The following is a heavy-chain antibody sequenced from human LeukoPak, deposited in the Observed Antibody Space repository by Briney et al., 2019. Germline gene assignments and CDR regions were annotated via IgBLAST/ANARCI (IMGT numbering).Heavy chain of an antibody. CDR3: ARGSIVVVTAMMS. V-gene: IGHV4-4*02. Sequence: PSETLSLTCAVSGGSISSSNWWSWVRQPPGKGLEWIGEIYHSGSTNYNPSLKSRVTISVDKSKNQFSLKLSSVTAADTAVYYCARGSIVVVTAMMSWGQGTLVTVSS. D-gene: IGHD2-21*02. CDR2: IYHSGST. J-gene: IGHJ4*02. CDR1: GGSISSSNW.